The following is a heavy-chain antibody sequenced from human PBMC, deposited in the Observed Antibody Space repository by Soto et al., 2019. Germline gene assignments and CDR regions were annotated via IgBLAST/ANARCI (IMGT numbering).Heavy chain of an antibody. CDR2: INAGNGNT. J-gene: IGHJ4*02. V-gene: IGHV1-3*01. CDR3: ASPSSGYSSGWYEY. CDR1: GYTFTSYA. Sequence: QVQLVQSGAEVKKPGASVKFSCKASGYTFTSYAMHWVRQAPGQRLEWMGWINAGNGNTKYSQKFQGRVTITRDTSASTAYMEQSSLRSEDTAVYYCASPSSGYSSGWYEYWGQGTLVTVSS. D-gene: IGHD6-19*01.